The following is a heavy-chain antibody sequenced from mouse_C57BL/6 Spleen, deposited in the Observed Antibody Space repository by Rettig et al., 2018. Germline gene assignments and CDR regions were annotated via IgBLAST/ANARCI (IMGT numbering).Heavy chain of an antibody. J-gene: IGHJ3*01. CDR3: TLYDYAVLAY. D-gene: IGHD2-4*01. CDR1: GYTFTSYW. Sequence: EVQLQQSGTVLARPGASVKMSCKPSGYTFTSYWMHWVKQRPGQGLEWIGAIYPGNSDTSYNQKFKGTAKLTAVTSASTAYMELSSLTNEDSAVYYCTLYDYAVLAYWGQETLVTVSA. V-gene: IGHV1-5*01. CDR2: IYPGNSDT.